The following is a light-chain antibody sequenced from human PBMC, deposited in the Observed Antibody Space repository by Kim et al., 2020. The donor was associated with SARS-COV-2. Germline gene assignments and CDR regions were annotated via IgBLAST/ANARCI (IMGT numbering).Light chain of an antibody. CDR2: EDN. CDR1: SGSIASNY. J-gene: IGLJ2*01. CDR3: QSYDSSNQV. V-gene: IGLV6-57*03. Sequence: GETVPISCARSSGSIASNYVQWYQQRPRSAPTTVIYEDNQRPSGVPDRFSGSIDSSSNSASLTISGLKTEDEADYYCQSYDSSNQVFGGGTQLTVL.